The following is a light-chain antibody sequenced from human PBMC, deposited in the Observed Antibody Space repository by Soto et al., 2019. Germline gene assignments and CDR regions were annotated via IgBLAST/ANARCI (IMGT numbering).Light chain of an antibody. J-gene: IGLJ3*02. CDR3: SAYTARSTLV. V-gene: IGLV2-14*01. CDR2: EVR. CDR1: MRDVGAYNL. Sequence: QSVLTQLASVSGSAGQSITISCSGTMRDVGAYNLVSWYQQHPATAPQLIIYEVRNRPSGISSRFSGSRSGNTASLTISGRQSEDEGDYDCSAYTARSTLVFGGGTKLTVL.